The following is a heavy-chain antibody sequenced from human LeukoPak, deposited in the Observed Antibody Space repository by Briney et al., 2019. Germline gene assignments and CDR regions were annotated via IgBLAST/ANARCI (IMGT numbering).Heavy chain of an antibody. V-gene: IGHV1-2*02. CDR2: INPNSGGT. CDR1: GYTFTGYY. J-gene: IGHJ5*02. Sequence: ASVKVSCKASGYTFTGYYMHWVRQAPGQGLEWMGWINPNSGGTNYAQKFHGRVTMTRDTSISTAYMELSRLRSDDTAVYYCARGIRYGEHHNWFDPWGEGTLVTVSS. D-gene: IGHD4-17*01. CDR3: ARGIRYGEHHNWFDP.